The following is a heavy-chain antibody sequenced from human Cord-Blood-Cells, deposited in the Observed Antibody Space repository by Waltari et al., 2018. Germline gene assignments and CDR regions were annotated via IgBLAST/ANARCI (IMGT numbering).Heavy chain of an antibody. D-gene: IGHD1-20*01. CDR1: GCTFSSYA. V-gene: IGHV3-30-3*01. Sequence: QVQLVESGGGVVQTGRSLRLSCAASGCTFSSYAMHWVRQAPGKGLEWVAVISYDGSNKDYAYSVKGRFTISRDNSKNTLYLQMNSLRAEDTAVYYCARGPITGVDYWGQGTLVTVSS. CDR2: ISYDGSNK. J-gene: IGHJ4*02. CDR3: ARGPITGVDY.